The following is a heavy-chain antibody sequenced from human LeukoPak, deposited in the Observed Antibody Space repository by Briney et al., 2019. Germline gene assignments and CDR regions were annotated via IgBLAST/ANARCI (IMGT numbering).Heavy chain of an antibody. D-gene: IGHD6-13*01. CDR2: INWNGGST. CDR1: GFTSDDYG. V-gene: IGHV3-20*04. CDR3: AKSARAAAGTSWFDP. J-gene: IGHJ5*02. Sequence: PGESLRLSCEASGFTSDDYGMSWVRQAPGKGLEWVSGINWNGGSTGYADSVKGRFTISRDNSKNTLYLQMNSLRAEDTAVYYCAKSARAAAGTSWFDPWGQGTLVTVSS.